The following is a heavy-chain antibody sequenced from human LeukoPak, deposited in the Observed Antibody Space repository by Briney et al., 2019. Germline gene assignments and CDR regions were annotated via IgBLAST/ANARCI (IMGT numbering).Heavy chain of an antibody. CDR3: VRDRLSNDYAHNCFDS. V-gene: IGHV3-74*01. D-gene: IGHD4-17*01. CDR2: INFDGSTT. J-gene: IGHJ5*01. CDR1: GFTFNNHW. Sequence: GSLRLSCAASGFTFNNHWMHWVRQAPGKGLVWVSHINFDGSTTTYADSVKGRFTNSRDNANNTLFLYMNSLRAEDTAVYYCVRDRLSNDYAHNCFDSWGQGTLVTVSS.